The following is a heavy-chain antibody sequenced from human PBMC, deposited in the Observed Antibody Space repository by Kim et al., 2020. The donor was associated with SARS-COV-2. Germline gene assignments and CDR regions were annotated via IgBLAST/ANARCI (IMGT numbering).Heavy chain of an antibody. J-gene: IGHJ4*02. V-gene: IGHV3-9*01. Sequence: GGSLRLSCAASGFTFGDYAMHWVRQAPGKGLEWVSGISWNSGSIGYADSVKGRFTISRDNAKNSLYLQMNSLRAEDTALYYCAKDLSPIRGHRLAARLDYWGQGTLVTVSS. CDR2: ISWNSGSI. CDR1: GFTFGDYA. CDR3: AKDLSPIRGHRLAARLDY. D-gene: IGHD6-6*01.